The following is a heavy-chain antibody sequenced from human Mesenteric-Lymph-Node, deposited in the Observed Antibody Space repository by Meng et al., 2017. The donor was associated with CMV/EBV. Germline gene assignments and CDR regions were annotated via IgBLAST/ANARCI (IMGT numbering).Heavy chain of an antibody. J-gene: IGHJ6*02. CDR3: ARYNQDIGLVPGASIYFYYGMDV. Sequence: YAINWVRQAPGQGLEWMGAIMPIYGTTNYAQKFQGRVTITADGSTSTAYIELSSLKSEDTAVYYCARYNQDIGLVPGASIYFYYGMDVWGQGTMVTVSS. CDR2: IMPIYGTT. D-gene: IGHD2-2*01. CDR1: YA. V-gene: IGHV1-69*01.